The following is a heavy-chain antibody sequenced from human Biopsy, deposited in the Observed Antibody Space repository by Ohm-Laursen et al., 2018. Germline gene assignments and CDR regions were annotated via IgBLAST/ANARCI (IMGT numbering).Heavy chain of an antibody. Sequence: SLRLSCSASGLIFSDYYMSWIRQAPGKGLEWIAYISARDGVVYYADSVKGRFTISRDNTNSSLYLQMTSLRPEDTAVFYCARGKYKDFSTGLPRPYHYTLDFWGPGTTVTVS. CDR3: ARGKYKDFSTGLPRPYHYTLDF. J-gene: IGHJ6*02. V-gene: IGHV3-11*01. CDR2: ISARDGVV. CDR1: GLIFSDYY. D-gene: IGHD3-22*01.